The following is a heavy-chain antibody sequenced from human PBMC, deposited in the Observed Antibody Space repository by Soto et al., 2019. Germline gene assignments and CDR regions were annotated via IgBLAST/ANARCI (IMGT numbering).Heavy chain of an antibody. D-gene: IGHD3-22*01. Sequence: SETLSLTCAVSGGSISRSDYYWGWIRQPTGKGLEWIGSIHYSGNTHYNPSLESRVTISVDTSKNQVSLNVISVTGTDTAVYFCARLGFDISGSYSDIDYWGPGTLVTVSS. V-gene: IGHV4-39*01. J-gene: IGHJ4*02. CDR2: IHYSGNT. CDR3: ARLGFDISGSYSDIDY. CDR1: GGSISRSDYY.